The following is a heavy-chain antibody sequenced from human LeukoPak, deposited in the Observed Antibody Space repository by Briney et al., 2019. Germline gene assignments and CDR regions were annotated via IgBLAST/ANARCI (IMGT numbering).Heavy chain of an antibody. CDR3: ARRGYGDY. CDR1: GFTFSTYG. D-gene: IGHD5-12*01. CDR2: ISAGGGNT. J-gene: IGHJ4*02. V-gene: IGHV3-23*01. Sequence: GGSLRLSCAASGFTFSTYGMNWVRQAPGKGLEWVSAISAGGGNTYYADSVKGRFTISRDNSKSTLYLQMNSLRAEDTAIYYCARRGYGDYWGQGTLVTVSS.